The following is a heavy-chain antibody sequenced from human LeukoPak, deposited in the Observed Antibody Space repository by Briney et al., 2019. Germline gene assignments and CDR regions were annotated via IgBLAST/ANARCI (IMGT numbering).Heavy chain of an antibody. CDR3: ARRRHCSSTSCSYFDY. D-gene: IGHD2-2*01. J-gene: IGHJ4*02. CDR1: GGSISSSSYY. V-gene: IGHV4-39*01. Sequence: SETLSLTCTVSGGSISSSSYYWGWIRQPPGQGLEWIGSIYYSGSTYYNPSLKSRVTISVDTSENQFSLKLSSVTAADTAVYYCARRRHCSSTSCSYFDYWGQGTLVTVSS. CDR2: IYYSGST.